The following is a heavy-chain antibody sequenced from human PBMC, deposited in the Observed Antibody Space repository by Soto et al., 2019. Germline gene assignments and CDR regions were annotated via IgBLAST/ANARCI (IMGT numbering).Heavy chain of an antibody. CDR1: GFTFSTYD. CDR3: AKVSISKSSAVTFDS. CDR2: VSYDTAYE. J-gene: IGHJ4*02. V-gene: IGHV3-30*18. D-gene: IGHD2-15*01. Sequence: QVQLVESGGGMVQPGTSLRLSCAVSGFTFSTYDMHWVRQAPGKGLEWVAVVSYDTAYENYADSVKGRFTISRDNSKNILYLQMNSLRAEDTAVYYCAKVSISKSSAVTFDSWGRGTLDTVSS.